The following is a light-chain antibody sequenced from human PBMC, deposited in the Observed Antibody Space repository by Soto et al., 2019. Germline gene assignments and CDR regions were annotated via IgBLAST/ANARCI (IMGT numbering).Light chain of an antibody. V-gene: IGKV3-15*01. Sequence: EIKMAQSPDTLSVSPGERATLSCRASQSISSKLAWYQQRPGQAPRLLIYGASTRATGIPARFSGSGSGTEFTLTISSLQSEDFAVYYCQQFNNWPRTFGQGTKVEIK. CDR1: QSISSK. CDR3: QQFNNWPRT. CDR2: GAS. J-gene: IGKJ1*01.